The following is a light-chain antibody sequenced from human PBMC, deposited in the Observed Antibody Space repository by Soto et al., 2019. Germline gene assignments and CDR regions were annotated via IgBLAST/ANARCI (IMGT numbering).Light chain of an antibody. V-gene: IGKV1-5*01. J-gene: IGKJ1*01. CDR1: QSISSW. CDR2: DAS. CDR3: QQYNRYLT. Sequence: DIQMTQSPSTLSAYVGDRVTITCRASQSISSWLAWYQQKPGKAPKLLIYDASSLESGVPSRFSGSGSGTEFTLTISSLQPEDFAIYYCQQYNRYLTFGQGTKVDIK.